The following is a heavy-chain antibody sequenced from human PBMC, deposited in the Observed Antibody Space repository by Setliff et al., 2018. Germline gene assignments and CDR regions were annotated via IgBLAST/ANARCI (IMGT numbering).Heavy chain of an antibody. Sequence: GGSLRLSCTASGFTFGDYAMSWVRQAPGKGLEWVGFIRSKAYGGTTDYAAPVKGRFTISRDDSKNTLYLQMNSLKTEDTAVYYCTTDLSTYYYDSSGYYRDETVDYWGQGTLVTVS. J-gene: IGHJ4*02. CDR1: GFTFGDYA. CDR2: IRSKAYGGTT. CDR3: TTDLSTYYYDSSGYYRDETVDY. V-gene: IGHV3-49*04. D-gene: IGHD3-22*01.